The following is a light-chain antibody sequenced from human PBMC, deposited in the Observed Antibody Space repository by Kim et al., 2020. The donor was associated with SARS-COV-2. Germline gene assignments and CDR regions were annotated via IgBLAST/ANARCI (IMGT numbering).Light chain of an antibody. CDR2: DND. J-gene: IGLJ1*01. Sequence: QSVLTQPPSASAAPGQTVTIPCSGSSSKVGNDYVSCYQHIPGTAPNLLIYDNDQRPAGIPDHFSGSKTGTAATLAITGLQAEDEDDYYCGTWDTADYVFGPGTKVTVL. V-gene: IGLV1-51*01. CDR1: SSKVGNDY. CDR3: GTWDTADYV.